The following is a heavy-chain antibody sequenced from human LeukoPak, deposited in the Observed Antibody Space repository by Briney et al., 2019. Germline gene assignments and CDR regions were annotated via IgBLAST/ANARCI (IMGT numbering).Heavy chain of an antibody. CDR3: ARGNYDILTGSIYYMDV. J-gene: IGHJ6*03. Sequence: ASVKVSCKASGYTFTKYGINWVRQAPGQGPEWMGWISPYNGNTKYAQKFQDKVTMTTDTSTSTAYMDLRSLRSEDTAVYYCARGNYDILTGSIYYMDVWGKGTTVTISS. CDR1: GYTFTKYG. CDR2: ISPYNGNT. D-gene: IGHD3-9*01. V-gene: IGHV1-18*01.